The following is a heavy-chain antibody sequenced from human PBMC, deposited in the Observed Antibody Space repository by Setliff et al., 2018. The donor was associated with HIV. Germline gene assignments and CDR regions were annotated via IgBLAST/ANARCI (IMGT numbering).Heavy chain of an antibody. CDR2: VYYSGST. J-gene: IGHJ6*03. V-gene: IGHV4-59*01. Sequence: SETLSLTCTVSGDPISTYYWSWVRKPPGKGLEWIGYVYYSGSTSYSPSLRGRVTMSVDPSKNQFSLKLNSVTAADTAIYYCARGNYDTSDYYTNFYYYYMDVRGKGTAVTVSS. CDR3: ARGNYDTSDYYTNFYYYYMDV. D-gene: IGHD3-22*01. CDR1: GDPISTYY.